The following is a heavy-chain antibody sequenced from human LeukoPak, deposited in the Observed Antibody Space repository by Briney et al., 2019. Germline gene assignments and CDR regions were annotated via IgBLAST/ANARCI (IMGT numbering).Heavy chain of an antibody. V-gene: IGHV1-69*01. CDR2: IIPIFGTA. D-gene: IGHD3-10*01. CDR1: GGTFSSYA. Sequence: SVKVSCKASGGTFSSYAISWVRQAPGQGLEWVGGIIPIFGTANYAQKFQGRVTITADESTSTAYMELSSLRSEDTAVYYCARESSGSYYKSNFDYWGQGTLVTVSS. CDR3: ARESSGSYYKSNFDY. J-gene: IGHJ4*02.